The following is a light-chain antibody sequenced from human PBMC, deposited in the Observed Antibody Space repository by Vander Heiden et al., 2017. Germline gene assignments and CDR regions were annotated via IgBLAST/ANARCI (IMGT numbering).Light chain of an antibody. V-gene: IGLV2-14*01. CDR3: SSYTSSSPWV. CDR2: VVS. Sequence: QFALTQPASVSGSPGQPTTIPCTGTSSDVGGSHYVSWFQQHPGQAPTLTIYVVSDRPSGVSNRFSGSKSGNTGYLAISGLQAEDEADYYCSSYTSSSPWVFGGGTKLTVL. CDR1: SSDVGGSHY. J-gene: IGLJ3*02.